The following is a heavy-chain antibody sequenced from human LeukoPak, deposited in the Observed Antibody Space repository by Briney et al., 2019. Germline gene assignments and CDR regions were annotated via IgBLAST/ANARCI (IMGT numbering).Heavy chain of an antibody. CDR1: GYTFSSYA. CDR3: ARKCGGDYYSDGMDV. CDR2: ISGSGGST. Sequence: GGSLRLSCAASGYTFSSYAMSWVRQAPGKGLEWVSAISGSGGSTYYADSVKGRFTISRDNSKNTLYLQMNSLRAEDTAVYYCARKCGGDYYSDGMDVWGQGTTVTVSS. V-gene: IGHV3-23*01. D-gene: IGHD2-21*02. J-gene: IGHJ6*02.